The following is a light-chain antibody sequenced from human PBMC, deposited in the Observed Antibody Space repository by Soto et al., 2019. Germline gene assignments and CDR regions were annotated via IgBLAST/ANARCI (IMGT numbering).Light chain of an antibody. Sequence: QSALTQPRSVSGSPGQSVTISCTGTSSDVGGYNYVSWYQQHPGKAPKLMIYDVSKRPSGVPDRFSGSKSGNTASLTISGLQAEDEADYDCCSYAGSYTYVVFGGGTKLTVL. CDR3: CSYAGSYTYVV. CDR1: SSDVGGYNY. CDR2: DVS. V-gene: IGLV2-11*01. J-gene: IGLJ2*01.